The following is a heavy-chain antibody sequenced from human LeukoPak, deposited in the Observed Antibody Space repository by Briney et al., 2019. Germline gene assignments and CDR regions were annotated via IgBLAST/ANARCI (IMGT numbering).Heavy chain of an antibody. CDR1: GFTFSGYW. D-gene: IGHD3-10*01. CDR3: TRKHYGSGSYQFDY. J-gene: IGHJ4*02. CDR2: INGDGSGT. Sequence: GGSLRLSCAASGFTFSGYWMHWVRQAPGKGLVWVSRINGDGSGTTYADPVKGRFTISRDNAKNTLYLQMNSLRDEDTAVYYCTRKHYGSGSYQFDYWGQGTLVTVSS. V-gene: IGHV3-74*01.